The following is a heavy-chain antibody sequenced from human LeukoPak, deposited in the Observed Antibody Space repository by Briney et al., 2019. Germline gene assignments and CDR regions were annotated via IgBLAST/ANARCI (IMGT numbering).Heavy chain of an antibody. J-gene: IGHJ5*02. V-gene: IGHV4-34*01. CDR2: INHSGST. CDR3: ARDRLRSHWFDP. Sequence: SETLSLTCAVYGGSFSGYYWSWIRQPPGKGLEWIGEINHSGSTNYNPSLKSRVTISVDTSKNQFSLKLSSVTAADTAVYYCARDRLRSHWFDPWGQGTLVTVSS. CDR1: GGSFSGYY.